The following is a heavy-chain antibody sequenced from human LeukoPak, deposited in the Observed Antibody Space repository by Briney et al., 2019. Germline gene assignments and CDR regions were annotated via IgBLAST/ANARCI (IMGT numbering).Heavy chain of an antibody. D-gene: IGHD6-19*01. J-gene: IGHJ4*02. CDR1: GYTFTSYG. V-gene: IGHV1-18*01. CDR2: ISAYNGNT. CDR3: ARDYSSGWYAFDY. Sequence: ASVKVSCKASGYTFTSYGISWVRQAPGQGLEWMGWISAYNGNTNYAQKLQGRVTMTTDTSTSTVYMELRSLRSDDTAFYYCARDYSSGWYAFDYWGQGTLVTISS.